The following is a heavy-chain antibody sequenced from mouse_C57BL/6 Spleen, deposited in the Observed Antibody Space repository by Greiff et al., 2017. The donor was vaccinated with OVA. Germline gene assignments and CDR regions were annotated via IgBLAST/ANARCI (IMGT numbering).Heavy chain of an antibody. V-gene: IGHV2-2*01. J-gene: IGHJ4*01. Sequence: QVQLQQSGPGLVQPSQSLSITCTDSGFSLTSYGVHWVRQSPGKGLEWLGVIWSGGSTDYNAAFISRLSISKDNSKSQVFFKMNSLQADDTSIYYCARKDEGMDYWGQGTSVTVSS. CDR3: ARKDEGMDY. CDR2: IWSGGST. CDR1: GFSLTSYG.